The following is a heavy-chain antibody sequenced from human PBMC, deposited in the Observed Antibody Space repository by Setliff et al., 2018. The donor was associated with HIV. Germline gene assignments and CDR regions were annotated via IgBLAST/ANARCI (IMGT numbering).Heavy chain of an antibody. CDR3: ARLYTNYGSWYFDT. V-gene: IGHV4-4*02. CDR1: GGSIFTTNTW. Sequence: SETLSLTCAVSGGSIFTTNTWWTWVRQPPGKGLEWIAEIDHSGTTNYNRSLKNRLTLSVDKSRNQFSLRVTSVAAADTAVYYCARLYTNYGSWYFDTWGQGALVTVSS. J-gene: IGHJ5*02. CDR2: IDHSGTT. D-gene: IGHD3-10*01.